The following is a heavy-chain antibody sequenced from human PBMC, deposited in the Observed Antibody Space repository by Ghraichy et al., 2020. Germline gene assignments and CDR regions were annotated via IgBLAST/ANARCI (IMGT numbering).Heavy chain of an antibody. V-gene: IGHV3-23*01. J-gene: IGHJ1*01. CDR1: GFTFSSYA. D-gene: IGHD2-15*01. CDR2: ISGSGGST. Sequence: GESLNISCAASGFTFSSYAMSWVRQAPGKGLEWVSAISGSGGSTYYADSVKGRFTISRDNSKNTLYLQMNSLRAEDTAAYYCAKDRGRCSGGSCYSEGIIYFQHWGQGTLVTVSS. CDR3: AKDRGRCSGGSCYSEGIIYFQH.